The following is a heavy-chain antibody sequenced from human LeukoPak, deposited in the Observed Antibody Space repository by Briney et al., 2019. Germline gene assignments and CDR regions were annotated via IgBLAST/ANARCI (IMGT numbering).Heavy chain of an antibody. J-gene: IGHJ3*02. CDR3: ARAHLRASAFDI. CDR2: INWNGGST. V-gene: IGHV3-20*04. Sequence: PGGSLRLSCAASGFTFDDYGMSWVRQAPGKGLEWVSGINWNGGSTGYADFVKGRFTISRDNAKNSLYLQMNSLRAEDTALYYCARAHLRASAFDIWGQGTMVTVSS. CDR1: GFTFDDYG. D-gene: IGHD4-17*01.